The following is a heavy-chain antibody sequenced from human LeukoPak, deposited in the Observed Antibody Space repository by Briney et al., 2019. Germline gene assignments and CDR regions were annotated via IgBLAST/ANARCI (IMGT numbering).Heavy chain of an antibody. D-gene: IGHD4-17*01. CDR2: ISWNSGSI. J-gene: IGHJ4*02. V-gene: IGHV3-9*01. CDR3: AKDSLYGDYGWYDY. CDR1: GFTFDDYA. Sequence: GGSLRLSCAASGFTFDDYAMHWVRQAPGKGLEWVSGISWNSGSIGYADSVTGRFTISRDNAKNPLYLQMNSLRAEDTALYYCAKDSLYGDYGWYDYWGQGTLVTVSS.